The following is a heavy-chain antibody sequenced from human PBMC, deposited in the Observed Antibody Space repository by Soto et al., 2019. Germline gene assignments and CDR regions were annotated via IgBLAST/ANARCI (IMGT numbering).Heavy chain of an antibody. D-gene: IGHD3-9*01. CDR1: GYSFTSYW. Sequence: GESLKISCXGSGYSFTSYWISWVRQMPGKGLEWMGRIDPSDSYTNYSPSFQGHVTISADKSISTAYLQWSGLKASDTAMYYCARHSESLRYFSSYWGQGTLVTVSS. V-gene: IGHV5-10-1*01. CDR3: ARHSESLRYFSSY. CDR2: IDPSDSYT. J-gene: IGHJ4*02.